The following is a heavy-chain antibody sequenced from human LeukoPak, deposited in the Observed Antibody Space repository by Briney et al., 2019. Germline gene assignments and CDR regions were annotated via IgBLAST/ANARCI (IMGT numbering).Heavy chain of an antibody. D-gene: IGHD5-24*01. Sequence: SETLSLTCTVSGGSISSGSDYWSWIRQPAGKGLEWIGRIYTSGSTNYNPSLKSRVTISVDTSKNQFSLKLSSVTAADTAVYYCARVSRDGHYYYYMDVWGKGTTVTVSS. CDR2: IYTSGST. J-gene: IGHJ6*03. CDR1: GGSISSGSDY. CDR3: ARVSRDGHYYYYMDV. V-gene: IGHV4-61*02.